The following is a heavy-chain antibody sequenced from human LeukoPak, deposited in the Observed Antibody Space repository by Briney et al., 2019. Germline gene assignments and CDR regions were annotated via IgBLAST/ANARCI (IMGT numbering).Heavy chain of an antibody. V-gene: IGHV3-30*02. CDR2: IRYDGRNK. CDR1: GFTFSSYG. Sequence: GGSLRLSCAASGFTFSSYGVHWVRQAPGKGLEWVASIRYDGRNKYYADSVKGRFTISRDNSKNTLYLQMNSLRAEDTAVYYCAKIRSNLGYCSSTSCRGDAFDIWGQGTMVTVSS. D-gene: IGHD2-2*01. J-gene: IGHJ3*02. CDR3: AKIRSNLGYCSSTSCRGDAFDI.